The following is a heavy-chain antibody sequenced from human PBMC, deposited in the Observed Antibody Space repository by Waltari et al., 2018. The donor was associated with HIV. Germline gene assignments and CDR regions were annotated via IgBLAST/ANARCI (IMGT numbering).Heavy chain of an antibody. CDR2: SYYRGST. J-gene: IGHJ5*02. Sequence: QLQLQESGPGLVKPSETLSLTCTVSGGSISSSSYYWGWIRQPPGKGLEWIGSSYYRGSTYYDPSLKSLVTISVDTSKNQFSLKLSSVTAADTAVYYCARDLTGFGRGGASYSNLNWFDPWGQGTLVTVSS. D-gene: IGHD4-4*01. CDR1: GGSISSSSYY. V-gene: IGHV4-39*07. CDR3: ARDLTGFGRGGASYSNLNWFDP.